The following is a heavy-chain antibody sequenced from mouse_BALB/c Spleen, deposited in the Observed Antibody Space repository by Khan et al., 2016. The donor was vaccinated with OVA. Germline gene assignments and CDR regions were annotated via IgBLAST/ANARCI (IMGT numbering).Heavy chain of an antibody. D-gene: IGHD2-2*01. CDR1: GYTFTSYW. Sequence: QVQLKESGAELVRPGASVKLSCKASGYTFTSYWMNWVKQRPGHGLEWIGKINPSDSETHYNQMFKDKATLTVDKSSSTAYMQISSLTSEDSAVYFCARGEKYGYDPSWFDYWGQGTLVTVSA. J-gene: IGHJ3*01. CDR2: INPSDSET. V-gene: IGHV1-61*01. CDR3: ARGEKYGYDPSWFDY.